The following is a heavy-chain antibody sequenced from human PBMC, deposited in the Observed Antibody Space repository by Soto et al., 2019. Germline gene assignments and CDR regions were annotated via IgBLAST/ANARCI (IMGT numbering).Heavy chain of an antibody. J-gene: IGHJ4*02. D-gene: IGHD3-22*01. CDR1: GFTFSSYW. CDR3: ARASAYYYDSSGYYDY. CDR2: IKQDGSEK. Sequence: PGGSLRLSCAASGFTFSSYWMSWVRQAPGKGLEWVANIKQDGSEKYYVDSVKGRFTISRDNAKNSLYLQMNSLRAEDTAVYYCARASAYYYDSSGYYDYWGQGTLVTVSS. V-gene: IGHV3-7*03.